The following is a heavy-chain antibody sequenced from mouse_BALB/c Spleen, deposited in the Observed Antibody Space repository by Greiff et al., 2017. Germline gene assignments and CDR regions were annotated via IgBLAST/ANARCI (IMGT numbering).Heavy chain of an antibody. J-gene: IGHJ2*01. CDR2: ISNGGGST. CDR1: GFTFSSYT. D-gene: IGHD4-1*01. V-gene: IGHV5-12-2*01. Sequence: EVNVVESGGGLVQPGGSLKLSCAASGFTFSSYTMSWVRQTPEKRLEWVAYISNGGGSTYYPDTVKGRFTISRDNAKNTLYLQMSSLKSEDTAMYYCARQNWDGDFDYWGQGTTLTVSS. CDR3: ARQNWDGDFDY.